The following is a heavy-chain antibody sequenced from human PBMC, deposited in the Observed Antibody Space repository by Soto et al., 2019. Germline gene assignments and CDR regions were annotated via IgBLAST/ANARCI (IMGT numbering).Heavy chain of an antibody. V-gene: IGHV1-69*13. CDR3: ASSVVYYDSSGYFPSGNWFDP. CDR2: IIPIFGTA. D-gene: IGHD3-22*01. Sequence: ASVKVSCKASGGTFSSYAISWVRQAPGQGLEWMGGIIPIFGTANYAQKFQGRVTITADESTSTAYMELSSLRSEDKAVYYCASSVVYYDSSGYFPSGNWFDPWGQGTLVTVSS. CDR1: GGTFSSYA. J-gene: IGHJ5*02.